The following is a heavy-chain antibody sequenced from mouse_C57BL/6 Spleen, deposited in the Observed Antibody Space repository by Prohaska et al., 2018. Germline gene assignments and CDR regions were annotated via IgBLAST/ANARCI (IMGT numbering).Heavy chain of an antibody. J-gene: IGHJ3*01. V-gene: IGHV3-6*01. CDR3: ARDGNYAWFAY. CDR1: GYSITSVYY. CDR2: ISYDGSN. D-gene: IGHD2-1*01. Sequence: DVQLQESGPGLVKPSQSLSLTCSVTGYSITSVYYWNWIRQFPGNKLEWMGYISYDGSNNYNPSLKNRISITRETSKNQFFLKLNSGTTEDTATYYCARDGNYAWFAYWGQGTLVTVSA.